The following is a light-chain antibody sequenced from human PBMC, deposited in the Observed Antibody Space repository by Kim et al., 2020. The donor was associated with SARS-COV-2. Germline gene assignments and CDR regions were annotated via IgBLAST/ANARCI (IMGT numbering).Light chain of an antibody. CDR1: SSDVGGYNY. Sequence: QSVLTQPASVSGSPGQSITISCTGTSSDVGGYNYVSWYQQHPGKAPKLMIYDVSKRPSGVSNRFSGSKSGNTASLTISGLQAEDEADYYCSSYTSSWVFGGGTQLTV. CDR2: DVS. J-gene: IGLJ3*02. CDR3: SSYTSSWV. V-gene: IGLV2-14*01.